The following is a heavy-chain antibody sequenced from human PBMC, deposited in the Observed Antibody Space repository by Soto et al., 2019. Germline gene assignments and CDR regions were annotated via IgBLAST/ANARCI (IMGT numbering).Heavy chain of an antibody. CDR3: ARGSYYSGWV. V-gene: IGHV6-1*01. Sequence: QTLALTCAISGYSFSSTSTAGSWIRQSPSIVLEWLGRTYYRSKCYSDYAVSAISRITINPETSNNQFSLQLNSVTPEDTAVYYCARGSYYSGWVWGQGTLVTVS. CDR1: GYSFSSTSTA. CDR2: TYYRSKCYS. J-gene: IGHJ4*02. D-gene: IGHD6-19*01.